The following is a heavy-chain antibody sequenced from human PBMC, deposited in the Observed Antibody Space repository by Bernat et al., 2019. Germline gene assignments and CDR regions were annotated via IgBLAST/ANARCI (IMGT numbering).Heavy chain of an antibody. Sequence: QVQLVESGGGVVQPGRSLRLSCAAPGFTFSSHGMHWVRQAPGKGLEWVAVISYDGSNKYYADSVKGRFTISRDNSKNTLYLQMNSLRAEDTAVYYCAKDRGGYSGYDFDYWGQGTLVTVSS. CDR3: AKDRGGYSGYDFDY. CDR1: GFTFSSHG. CDR2: ISYDGSNK. V-gene: IGHV3-30*18. J-gene: IGHJ4*02. D-gene: IGHD5-12*01.